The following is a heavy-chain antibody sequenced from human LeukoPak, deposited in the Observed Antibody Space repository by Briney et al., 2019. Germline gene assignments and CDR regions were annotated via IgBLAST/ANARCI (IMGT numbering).Heavy chain of an antibody. D-gene: IGHD4-17*01. V-gene: IGHV4-61*09. CDR2: IYTSGRT. CDR1: GGSISSGNNH. Sequence: SKTLSLTCTVSGGSISSGNNHWSWIRQPAGKGLEWIGHIYTSGRTNYNPSLKSRVTISVDTSKNQFSLKLSSVTAADTAVYYCATTTVTTSAGFDYWGQGTLVTVSS. J-gene: IGHJ4*02. CDR3: ATTTVTTSAGFDY.